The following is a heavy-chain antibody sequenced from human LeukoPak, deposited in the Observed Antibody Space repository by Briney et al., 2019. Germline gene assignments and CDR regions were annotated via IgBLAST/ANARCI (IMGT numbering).Heavy chain of an antibody. V-gene: IGHV3-23*01. D-gene: IGHD1-20*01. J-gene: IGHJ6*03. Sequence: PGGSLRLSCAASGFTFSSYSMNWVRQAPGKGLEWVSAISGSGGSTYYADSVKGRFTISRDNSKNTLYLQMNSLRAEDTAVYYCANAGSVPRDNWNYYYYMDVWGKGTTVTVSS. CDR1: GFTFSSYS. CDR3: ANAGSVPRDNWNYYYYMDV. CDR2: ISGSGGST.